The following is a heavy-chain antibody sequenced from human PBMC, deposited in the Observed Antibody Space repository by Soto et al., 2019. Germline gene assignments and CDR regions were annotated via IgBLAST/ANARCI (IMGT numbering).Heavy chain of an antibody. CDR1: GFSFSNYA. J-gene: IGHJ4*02. V-gene: IGHV1-18*01. CDR3: AMIWFGELYLVN. Sequence: GASVKVSCTTSGFSFSNYAVSWVRQAPGQGLEWMGWISGYNGNTKYARGFQGRVTITADKSTSTAYMKLSSLRSEDTAVYYCAMIWFGELYLVNWGQGTLVTVSS. CDR2: ISGYNGNT. D-gene: IGHD3-10*01.